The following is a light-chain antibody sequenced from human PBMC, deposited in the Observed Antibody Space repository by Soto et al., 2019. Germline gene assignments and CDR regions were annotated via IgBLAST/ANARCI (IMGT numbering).Light chain of an antibody. CDR2: AAV. J-gene: IGKJ2*01. V-gene: IGKV1-39*01. CDR1: QNIDTY. Sequence: DIPMTQSPPSLSASVGDRVTITCRASQNIDTYLNWYQQKPGKAPNLLIFAAVGLHSGVPSRFSGSGSGTDFTLTISSLQPEDFANYYCQQTYRTFYTFGRGTKLEIK. CDR3: QQTYRTFYT.